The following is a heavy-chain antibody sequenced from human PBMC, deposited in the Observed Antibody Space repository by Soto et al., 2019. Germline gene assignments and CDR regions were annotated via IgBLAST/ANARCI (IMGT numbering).Heavy chain of an antibody. CDR1: GGSISSGGYY. D-gene: IGHD6-6*01. CDR3: ARFRASSSSYYFDY. CDR2: IYYSGST. Sequence: SETLSLTCTVSGGSISSGGYYWSWIRQHPGKGLEWIGYIYYSGSTYYNPSLKSRVTISVDTSKNQFSLKLSSVTAADTAVYYCARFRASSSSYYFDYWGQGTLVTVSS. J-gene: IGHJ4*02. V-gene: IGHV4-31*03.